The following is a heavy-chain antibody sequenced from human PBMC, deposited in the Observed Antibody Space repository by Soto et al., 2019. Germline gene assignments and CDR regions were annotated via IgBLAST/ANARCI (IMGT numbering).Heavy chain of an antibody. CDR2: TYYRSKWFY. D-gene: IGHD5-18*01. CDR1: GDSVSSNSVV. J-gene: IGHJ3*02. CDR3: ARDQPAVSYGAFDI. Sequence: PSQTLSLTCAISGDSVSSNSVVWNWIRQSPSRGLEWLGRTYYRSKWFYEYAESVRSRIAINPDTSKNQFSLKLSSVTAADTAVYYCARDQPAVSYGAFDIWGQGTMVTVSS. V-gene: IGHV6-1*01.